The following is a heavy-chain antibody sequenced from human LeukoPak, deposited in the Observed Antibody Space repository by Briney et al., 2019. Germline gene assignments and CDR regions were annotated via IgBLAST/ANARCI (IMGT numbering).Heavy chain of an antibody. Sequence: VASVKVSCKASGYTFTSCGISCVRRAPGQALEWMGWISAYNGNTNYAQKLQGRVTMTTDTSTSTAYTELRSLRSDDTAVYYCARDRAVILRPPNWFDPWGQGTLVTVSS. CDR3: ARDRAVILRPPNWFDP. CDR1: GYTFTSCG. J-gene: IGHJ5*02. D-gene: IGHD2-21*01. CDR2: ISAYNGNT. V-gene: IGHV1-18*04.